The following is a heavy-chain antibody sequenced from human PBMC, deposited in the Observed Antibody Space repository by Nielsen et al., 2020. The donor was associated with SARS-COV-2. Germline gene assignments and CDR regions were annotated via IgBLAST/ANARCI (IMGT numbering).Heavy chain of an antibody. CDR2: IYYSGST. V-gene: IGHV4-30-4*01. J-gene: IGHJ3*02. CDR3: ASSSGSYLGGALDI. Sequence: RQAPGKGLEWIGYIYYSGSTYYNPSLKSRVTISVDTSKNQFSLKLSSVTAADTAVYYCASSSGSYLGGALDIWGQGTMVTVSS. D-gene: IGHD1-26*01.